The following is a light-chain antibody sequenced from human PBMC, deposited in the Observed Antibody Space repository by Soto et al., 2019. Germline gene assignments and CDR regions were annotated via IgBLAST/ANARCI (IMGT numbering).Light chain of an antibody. CDR1: QSVSSD. CDR3: QQDNNWPRT. Sequence: EIVMTQSPATLSVSPGERATLSCRASQSVSSDLAWYHQKPGQAPRLLIYGASTRATGIPARFSGSGSGTEFTLTINSLQSEDFAVYYCQQDNNWPRTVGQGTKVDIK. V-gene: IGKV3-15*01. CDR2: GAS. J-gene: IGKJ1*01.